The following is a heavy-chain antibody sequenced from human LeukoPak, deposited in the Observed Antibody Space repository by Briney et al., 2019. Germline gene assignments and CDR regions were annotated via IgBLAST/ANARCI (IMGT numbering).Heavy chain of an antibody. CDR3: ARHRGYTYGRTFDY. CDR1: GGSLSRYY. V-gene: IGHV4-59*08. CDR2: IHYTGTT. Sequence: SETLSLTCTVSGGSLSRYYWSWIRQPPGKGLEWIGYIHYTGTTKYNSSLNSRGTISVDTSKNQFSLILTSMTAADTAVYYCARHRGYTYGRTFDYWGQGTLVTVSS. J-gene: IGHJ4*01. D-gene: IGHD5-18*01.